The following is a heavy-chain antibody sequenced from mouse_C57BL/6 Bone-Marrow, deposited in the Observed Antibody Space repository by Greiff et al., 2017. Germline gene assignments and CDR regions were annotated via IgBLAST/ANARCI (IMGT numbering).Heavy chain of an antibody. V-gene: IGHV1-63*01. CDR1: GYTFTNYW. J-gene: IGHJ3*01. Sequence: VQLQESGAELVRPGTSVKMSCKASGYTFTNYWIGWAKQRPGHGLEWIGDIYPGGGYTNYNEKFKGKATLTADKSSSTAYMQFSSLTSEDSAIYYCARSEGWLWCAYWGQGTLVTVSA. CDR3: ARSEGWLWCAY. D-gene: IGHD2-3*01. CDR2: IYPGGGYT.